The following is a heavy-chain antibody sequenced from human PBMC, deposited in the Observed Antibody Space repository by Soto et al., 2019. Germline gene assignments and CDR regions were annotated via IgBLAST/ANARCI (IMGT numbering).Heavy chain of an antibody. CDR1: GFSLNTPGMC. J-gene: IGHJ4*02. V-gene: IGHV2-70*12. D-gene: IGHD5-18*01. CDR3: ARTFNGYPDY. Sequence: PTYTLTLTCTFCGFSLNTPGMCVSWILQPPGKALEWLALIDVDDDKYYSTSLKTRLTISKDSSKTQVVLTMTNMDPVDTATYYCARTFNGYPDYWGQGTLVTVSS. CDR2: IDVDDDK.